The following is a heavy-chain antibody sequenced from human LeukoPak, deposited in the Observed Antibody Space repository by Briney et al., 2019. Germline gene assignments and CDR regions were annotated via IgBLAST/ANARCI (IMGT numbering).Heavy chain of an antibody. Sequence: PGGSLRLSCAGSGFSFSNYALHWVRQATGKGLEWVSAIGTAGDTYYPGSVKGRFTISRENAKNSLYLQMNSLRAGDTAVYYCARAQGSGWYYWYFDLWGRGTLVTVSS. CDR3: ARAQGSGWYYWYFDL. V-gene: IGHV3-13*01. CDR2: IGTAGDT. D-gene: IGHD6-19*01. J-gene: IGHJ2*01. CDR1: GFSFSNYA.